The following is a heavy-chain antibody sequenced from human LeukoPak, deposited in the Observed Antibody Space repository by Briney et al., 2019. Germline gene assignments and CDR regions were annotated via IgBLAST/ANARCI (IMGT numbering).Heavy chain of an antibody. CDR2: INQDGGGK. CDR1: GFTFSSHW. J-gene: IGHJ4*02. V-gene: IGHV3-7*01. Sequence: GGSLRLSCAASGFTFSSHWMSWVRQAPGKGLEWVANINQDGGGKNYVDSVKGRFTISRDNAKNSLYLQMNSLRADDTAVYYCTRGHDWGQGTLVTVSS. CDR3: TRGHD.